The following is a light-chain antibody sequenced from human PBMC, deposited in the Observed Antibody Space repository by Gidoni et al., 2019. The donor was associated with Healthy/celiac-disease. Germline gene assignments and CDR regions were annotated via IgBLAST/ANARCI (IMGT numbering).Light chain of an antibody. CDR2: ECS. CDR3: CSYAGSSTYV. CDR1: SSDVGSYNL. J-gene: IGLJ1*01. Sequence: QSAPTQPASVSGSPGQSITISCTGTSSDVGSYNLFPWYQQHPGKAPKLMIYECSKRPSGVSNRFSGSKSGNTASLTISGLQAEDEADYYCCSYAGSSTYVFGTGTKVTVL. V-gene: IGLV2-23*01.